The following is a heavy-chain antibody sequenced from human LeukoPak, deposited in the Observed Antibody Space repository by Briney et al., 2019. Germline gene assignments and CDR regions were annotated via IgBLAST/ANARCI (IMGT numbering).Heavy chain of an antibody. J-gene: IGHJ5*02. CDR3: ARVLPTMVRGNWFDP. D-gene: IGHD3-10*01. CDR2: INHSGST. Sequence: PSETLSLTCAVYGGSFSGYYWSWIRQPPGKGLELIGEINHSGSTNYNPSLKSRDTISVDTSKNQFSLKLSSVTAADTAVYYCARVLPTMVRGNWFDPWGQGTLVSVST. CDR1: GGSFSGYY. V-gene: IGHV4-34*01.